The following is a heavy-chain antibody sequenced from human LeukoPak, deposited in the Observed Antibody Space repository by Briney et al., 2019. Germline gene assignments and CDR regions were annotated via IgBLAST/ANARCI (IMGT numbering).Heavy chain of an antibody. Sequence: ASVKVSCKASGYTFTGYYIHWVRQAPGQGLEWMGWINPNSGGTIYAQKFQGRVTMTRDTSISTAYVELSSLRSDDTAVYYCSRYLILTWEPAGYLGPFDPWGQGTLVTVSS. D-gene: IGHD1-26*01. J-gene: IGHJ5*02. CDR2: INPNSGGT. V-gene: IGHV1-2*02. CDR3: SRYLILTWEPAGYLGPFDP. CDR1: GYTFTGYY.